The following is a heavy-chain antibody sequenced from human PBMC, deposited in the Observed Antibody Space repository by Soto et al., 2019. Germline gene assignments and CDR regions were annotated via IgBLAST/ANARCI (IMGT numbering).Heavy chain of an antibody. J-gene: IGHJ6*02. D-gene: IGHD6-19*01. CDR3: ATSGYSFGWADPGYGMYV. V-gene: IGHV5-51*01. Sequence: PRESLRISCKGSGYSFTSYWIGWVRQMPGKGMEWMGIIYPGDSDTRYSPSFTGQVTISADKSISTAYLQWSSLKASDTALYYCATSGYSFGWADPGYGMYVWCQGATVTVSS. CDR2: IYPGDSDT. CDR1: GYSFTSYW.